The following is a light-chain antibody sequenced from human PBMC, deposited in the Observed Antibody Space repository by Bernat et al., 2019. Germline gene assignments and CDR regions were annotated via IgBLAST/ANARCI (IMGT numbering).Light chain of an antibody. CDR1: QSLTSSY. CDR3: QQYDRLPIS. Sequence: EIVLTQSPGTLPLSPGERATLSCRASQSLTSSYLAWYQQKPGQAPRLLIYDASSRATGIPDRFSGSGSGADFTLTISRLEPEDFAVYYCQQYDRLPISFGQGTRLEI. V-gene: IGKV3-20*01. J-gene: IGKJ5*01. CDR2: DAS.